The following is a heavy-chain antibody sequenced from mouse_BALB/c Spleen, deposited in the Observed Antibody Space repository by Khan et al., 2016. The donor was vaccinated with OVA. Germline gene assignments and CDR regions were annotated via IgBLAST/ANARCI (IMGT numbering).Heavy chain of an antibody. CDR2: ISSSGRP. Sequence: EVELLNRELGLGNPSNSFSPPSPLTATPIPIGFGGNWTRQFPGNKREWMGYISSSGRPNYNPSLKSRISITRDTSKNQFFLQLNSVTTEDTATYYCARTARIKYWGQGTTLTVSS. CDR1: ATPIPIGFG. D-gene: IGHD1-2*01. V-gene: IGHV3-2*02. CDR3: ARTARIKY. J-gene: IGHJ2*01.